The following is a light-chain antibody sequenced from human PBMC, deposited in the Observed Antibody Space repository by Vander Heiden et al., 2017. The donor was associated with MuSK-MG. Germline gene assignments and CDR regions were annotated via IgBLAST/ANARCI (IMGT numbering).Light chain of an antibody. CDR3: QQDNNWPYT. J-gene: IGKJ2*01. Sequence: EIVMTQSPATLSVSPGERATLSCRASQSVSSNLAWYQQKPGQAPRLLIYGASTRATAIPARFSGSGSGTEFTLTISSLQSEDFAVYYCQQDNNWPYTFGQGTKLEIK. CDR2: GAS. V-gene: IGKV3-15*01. CDR1: QSVSSN.